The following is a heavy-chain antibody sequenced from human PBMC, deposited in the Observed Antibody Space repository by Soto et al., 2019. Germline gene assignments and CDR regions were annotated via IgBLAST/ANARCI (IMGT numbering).Heavy chain of an antibody. J-gene: IGHJ4*02. CDR1: GDTFTTYD. CDR3: ARGRASGSYYLLDY. CDR2: INPNSGNS. V-gene: IGHV1-8*01. Sequence: ASVKVSCKASGDTFTTYDINWVRQATGHGLEWMGWINPNSGNSGYAQRFQGRVNMTRDTAIRTAYMEVSSLRSDDTAVYYCARGRASGSYYLLDYWGQGTLVTVSS. D-gene: IGHD3-10*01.